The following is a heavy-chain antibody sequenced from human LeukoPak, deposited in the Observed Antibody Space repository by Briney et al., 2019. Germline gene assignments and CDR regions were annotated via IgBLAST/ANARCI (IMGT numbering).Heavy chain of an antibody. Sequence: PGGSLRLSCAASGFTFRRYGMNWVRQAPGKGLEWVSAISGSGGSTYYGDSVKGRFTISRDNSKNTLYLQMNSLRAEDTALYYCAKGTRGIGVRGVPIDYWGQGTLVTVSS. J-gene: IGHJ4*02. D-gene: IGHD3-10*01. V-gene: IGHV3-23*01. CDR3: AKGTRGIGVRGVPIDY. CDR1: GFTFRRYG. CDR2: ISGSGGST.